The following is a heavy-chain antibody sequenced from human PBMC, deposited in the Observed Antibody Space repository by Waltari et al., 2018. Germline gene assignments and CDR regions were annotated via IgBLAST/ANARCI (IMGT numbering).Heavy chain of an antibody. D-gene: IGHD3-16*02. CDR1: GGSISSYY. J-gene: IGHJ4*02. V-gene: IGHV4-59*01. Sequence: QVQLQESGPGLVKPSETLSLTCTVSGGSISSYYWSWIRQPPGKGLEWIGYIYYSGSKHHPPSSKSRVTISVDPSKDQFSLKLSSVTAADTAVYYCARGTYYDYIWGSYRPYYFDYWGQGTLVTVSS. CDR2: IYYSGSK. CDR3: ARGTYYDYIWGSYRPYYFDY.